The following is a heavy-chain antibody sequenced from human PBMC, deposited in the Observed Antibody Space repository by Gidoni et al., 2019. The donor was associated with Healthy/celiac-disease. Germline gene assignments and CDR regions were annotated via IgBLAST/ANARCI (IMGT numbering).Heavy chain of an antibody. CDR1: GFTFDDYA. J-gene: IGHJ6*02. CDR3: AKDTDSHDYGGPYHYGMDV. CDR2: ISWNSGSI. Sequence: EVQLVESGGGLVQPGRSLRLSCAASGFTFDDYAMHWVRQAPGKGLEWVSGISWNSGSIGYADSVKGRFTISRDNAKNSLYLQMNSLRAEDTALYYCAKDTDSHDYGGPYHYGMDVWGQGTTVTVSS. V-gene: IGHV3-9*01. D-gene: IGHD4-17*01.